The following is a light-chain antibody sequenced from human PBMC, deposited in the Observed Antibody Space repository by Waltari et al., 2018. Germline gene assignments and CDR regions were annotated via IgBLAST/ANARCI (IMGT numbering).Light chain of an antibody. CDR1: QDISSW. J-gene: IGKJ2*01. CDR3: QQANSFPYT. CDR2: AAS. Sequence: DIQMTPSPSSVAASVGDRVTITCRASQDISSWLAWYQQKPGKAPHLLIYAASSLQSDVPSRFSGSGSGTDFTLTISSLQPEDFATYYCQQANSFPYTFGQGTKLEIK. V-gene: IGKV1-12*02.